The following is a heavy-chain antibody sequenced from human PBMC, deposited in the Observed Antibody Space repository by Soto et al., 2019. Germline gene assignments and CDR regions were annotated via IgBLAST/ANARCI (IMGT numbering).Heavy chain of an antibody. Sequence: QVQLVQSGAEVKKPGASVKVSCKASGYTFTSYDINWVRQATGQGLEWMGWMNPNSGNTGYAQKFQGRVTMTRNTSISTAYMELSSLRSEDTAVYYCASAPSGYSSSWPGMDVWGQGTTVTVSS. CDR1: GYTFTSYD. D-gene: IGHD6-13*01. CDR3: ASAPSGYSSSWPGMDV. CDR2: MNPNSGNT. V-gene: IGHV1-8*01. J-gene: IGHJ6*02.